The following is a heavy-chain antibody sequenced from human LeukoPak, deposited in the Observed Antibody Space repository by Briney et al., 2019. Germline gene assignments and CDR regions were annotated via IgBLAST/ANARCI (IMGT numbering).Heavy chain of an antibody. Sequence: ASVKVSCKASGGTLSSYAISWVRQAPGQGLEWMGGIIPIFGTANYAQKFQGRVTITTDESTSTAYMELSSLRSEDTAVYYCAGYGPPLDYYFDYWGQGTLVTVSS. V-gene: IGHV1-69*05. CDR1: GGTLSSYA. D-gene: IGHD3-10*01. CDR3: AGYGPPLDYYFDY. CDR2: IIPIFGTA. J-gene: IGHJ4*02.